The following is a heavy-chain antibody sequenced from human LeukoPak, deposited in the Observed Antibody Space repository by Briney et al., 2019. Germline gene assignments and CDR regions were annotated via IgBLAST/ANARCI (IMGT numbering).Heavy chain of an antibody. Sequence: PSQTLSLTCAVSGGSISSGTYSGNWIRQPPGRGLEWVRYILHRGPTSYRPSLKSRAAISVDTSQTQFSLKLSSVTGADTAMYYCARGYSDYPYFFDSWGQGALVTVSS. J-gene: IGHJ4*02. V-gene: IGHV4-30-2*01. CDR2: ILHRGPT. CDR1: GGSISSGTYS. CDR3: ARGYSDYPYFFDS. D-gene: IGHD5-12*01.